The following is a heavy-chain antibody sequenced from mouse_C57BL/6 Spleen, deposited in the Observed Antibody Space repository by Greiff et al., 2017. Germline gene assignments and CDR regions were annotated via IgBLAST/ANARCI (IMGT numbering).Heavy chain of an antibody. Sequence: EVQRVESGPELVKPGASVKIPCKASGYTFTDYNMDWVKQSHGKSLEWIGDINPNNGGTIYNQKFKGKATLTVDKSSSTAYMELRSLTSEDTAVYYCARKGDDYDDAYWGQGTLVTVSA. V-gene: IGHV1-18*01. CDR3: ARKGDDYDDAY. J-gene: IGHJ3*01. CDR2: INPNNGGT. D-gene: IGHD2-4*01. CDR1: GYTFTDYN.